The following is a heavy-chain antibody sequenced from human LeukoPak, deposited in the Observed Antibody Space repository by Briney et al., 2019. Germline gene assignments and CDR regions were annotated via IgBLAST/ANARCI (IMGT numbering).Heavy chain of an antibody. Sequence: SETLSLTCTVSGASISSYYWSWIRQPAGKGLEWIGRVYSSGSTNYNPSLKSRVTMSEDTSKNRFSLKLRSVTAADTAVYYCARDPDGYNWFDSWGQGTQVTVST. CDR3: ARDPDGYNWFDS. D-gene: IGHD1-14*01. J-gene: IGHJ5*01. CDR2: VYSSGST. V-gene: IGHV4-4*07. CDR1: GASISSYY.